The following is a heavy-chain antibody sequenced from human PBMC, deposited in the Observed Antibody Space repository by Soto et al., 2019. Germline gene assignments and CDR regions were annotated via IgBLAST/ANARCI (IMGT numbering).Heavy chain of an antibody. J-gene: IGHJ5*02. V-gene: IGHV1-18*04. CDR1: GYNFMRYG. D-gene: IGHD1-26*01. CDR2: INVDNGET. CDR3: ARWMSGGYSDWFDP. Sequence: QVQLVQSGAEVKKPGASVKVSCKASGYNFMRYGFTWVRQAPGQGLEWMGWINVDNGETKYPQKIQGRVTMTTDTSTSTVYMELRSLTSDATAVYYCARWMSGGYSDWFDPWGHGTLVTVSS.